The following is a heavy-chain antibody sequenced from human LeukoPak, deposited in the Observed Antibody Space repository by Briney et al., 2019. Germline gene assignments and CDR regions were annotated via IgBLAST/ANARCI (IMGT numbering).Heavy chain of an antibody. CDR1: GFTVSSNY. Sequence: GGSLRLSCAASGFTVSSNYMSWFRQAPGKGLEWVGFIRSKAYGGTTEYAASVKGRFTISRDDSKSIAYLQMNSLKTEDTAVYYCTRVPSSPIVVVPAAMRYYYYGMDVWGQGTTVTVSS. CDR3: TRVPSSPIVVVPAAMRYYYYGMDV. CDR2: IRSKAYGGTT. J-gene: IGHJ6*02. V-gene: IGHV3-49*03. D-gene: IGHD2-2*01.